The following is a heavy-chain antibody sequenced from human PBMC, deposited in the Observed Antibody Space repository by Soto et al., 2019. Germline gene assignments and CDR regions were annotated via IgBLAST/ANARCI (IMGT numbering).Heavy chain of an antibody. D-gene: IGHD6-13*01. V-gene: IGHV4-39*01. CDR3: ASAIAAAGTTYFWYYGMDV. Sequence: SETLSLTCTVSGDSISSSSYYWGWIRQPPGKGLEWIGTIYYSGSTYYNPSLESRVTISVDTSKNQFSLKLSSLTAADTAVYYCASAIAAAGTTYFWYYGMDVWGQGTTVTVSS. J-gene: IGHJ6*02. CDR1: GDSISSSSYY. CDR2: IYYSGST.